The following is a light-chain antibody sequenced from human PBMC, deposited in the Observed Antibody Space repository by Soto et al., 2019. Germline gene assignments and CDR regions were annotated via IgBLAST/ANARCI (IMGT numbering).Light chain of an antibody. V-gene: IGLV2-14*01. CDR1: SSDVGGYNY. J-gene: IGLJ2*01. CDR2: EVS. Sequence: SALTQPRSVSGSPGQSVTISCTGTSSDVGGYNYVSWYQQHPGKAPKLMIYEVSNRPSGISNRFSGSKSGNTASLTLSGLQAEDEADYYCSSYTSSSTLVFGGGTQLTVL. CDR3: SSYTSSSTLV.